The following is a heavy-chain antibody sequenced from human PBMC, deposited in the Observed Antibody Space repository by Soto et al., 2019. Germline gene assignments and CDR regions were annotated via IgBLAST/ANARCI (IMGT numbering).Heavy chain of an antibody. D-gene: IGHD3-22*01. CDR1: GGSISSGGYS. CDR3: ARVTYYYDSSVPGSAFDI. CDR2: IYHSGST. Sequence: SETLSLTCAVSGGSISSGGYSWSWIRQPPGKGLESIGYIYHSGSTYYNTSLKSRVTISVDTSKNQFSLKLSSVTAADTAVYYCARVTYYYDSSVPGSAFDIWGQGTMVTVSS. V-gene: IGHV4-30-2*01. J-gene: IGHJ3*02.